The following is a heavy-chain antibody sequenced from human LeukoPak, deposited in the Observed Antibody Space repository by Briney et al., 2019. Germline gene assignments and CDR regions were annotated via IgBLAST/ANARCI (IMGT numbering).Heavy chain of an antibody. CDR2: ISGSGGST. CDR1: GFSFNNYA. J-gene: IGHJ4*02. V-gene: IGHV3-23*01. Sequence: PGGSLRLSCAASGFSFNNYAMSWVRQAPGKGLEWVSAISGSGGSTYYADSVKGRFTISRDNSKNTLYLQMNSLRAEDTAVYYCAKGANLRYFDWLHFDYWGQGTLVTVSS. CDR3: AKGANLRYFDWLHFDY. D-gene: IGHD3-9*01.